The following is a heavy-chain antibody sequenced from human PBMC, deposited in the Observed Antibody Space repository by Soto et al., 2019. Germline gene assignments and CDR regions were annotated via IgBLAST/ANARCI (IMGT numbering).Heavy chain of an antibody. CDR1: GGSFSGYY. Sequence: QVQLQQWGAGLLKPSETLSLTCAVYGGSFSGYYWSWIRQPPGKGLEWIGEINHSGSTNYNPSLKSRVTISVDTSKNQFSLKLSSVTAADTAVYYCARGWCSGGSRYYGKTGYYFDYWGQGTLVTVSS. D-gene: IGHD2-15*01. V-gene: IGHV4-34*01. J-gene: IGHJ4*02. CDR2: INHSGST. CDR3: ARGWCSGGSRYYGKTGYYFDY.